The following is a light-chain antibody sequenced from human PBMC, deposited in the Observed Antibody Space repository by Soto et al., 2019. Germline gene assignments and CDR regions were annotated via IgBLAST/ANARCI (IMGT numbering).Light chain of an antibody. CDR2: LAS. CDR1: QSISTS. V-gene: IGKV1-5*03. CDR3: QQYGSYSRT. Sequence: DLQMTQSPSTLSAFVGDRVTITCRASQSISTSLAWYQQKPGKAPKLLIYLASTLQSGVPTRFSGSGSATEFTLSINSLQPDDFATYYCQQYGSYSRTFGQGTKVEIK. J-gene: IGKJ1*01.